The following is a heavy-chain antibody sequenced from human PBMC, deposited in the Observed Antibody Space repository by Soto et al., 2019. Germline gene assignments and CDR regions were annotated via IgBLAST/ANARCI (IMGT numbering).Heavy chain of an antibody. CDR1: GGSISSYY. J-gene: IGHJ4*02. CDR2: IYYSGST. V-gene: IGHV4-59*01. D-gene: IGHD6-19*01. Sequence: PSETLSLTCTVSGGSISSYYWSWIRQPPGKGLEWIGYIYYSGSTNYNPSLKSRVTISVDTSKNQFSLKLSSVTAADTAVYYCARDSMSRSGWYFLGYWGQGTLVTVSS. CDR3: ARDSMSRSGWYFLGY.